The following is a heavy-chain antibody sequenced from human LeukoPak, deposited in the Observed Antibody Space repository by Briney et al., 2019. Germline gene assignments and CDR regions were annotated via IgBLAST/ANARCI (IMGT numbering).Heavy chain of an antibody. CDR1: GYTFTSYA. D-gene: IGHD3-10*01. CDR2: INTNTGNP. CDR3: ARVNYGSGSLPYYYGMDV. Sequence: ASVKVSCKASGYTFTSYAMNWVRQAPGQGLEWMGWINTNTGNPTYAQGFTGRFVFSLDTSVSTAYLQISSLKAEDTAVYYCARVNYGSGSLPYYYGMDVWGQGTTVTVSS. V-gene: IGHV7-4-1*02. J-gene: IGHJ6*02.